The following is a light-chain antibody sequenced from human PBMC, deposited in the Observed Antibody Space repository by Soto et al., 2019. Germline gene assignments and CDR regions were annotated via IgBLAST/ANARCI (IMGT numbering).Light chain of an antibody. CDR2: ATS. Sequence: ETVMTQSPATLSVSPGERATLSCRASQSVSSDLAWYQQKPGQAPRLLIYATSTRATGIPARFSGSGSGTEFPLTISSLQSEDFAVYYCQQYSNWPKTFGQGTKVEIK. CDR1: QSVSSD. CDR3: QQYSNWPKT. V-gene: IGKV3-15*01. J-gene: IGKJ1*01.